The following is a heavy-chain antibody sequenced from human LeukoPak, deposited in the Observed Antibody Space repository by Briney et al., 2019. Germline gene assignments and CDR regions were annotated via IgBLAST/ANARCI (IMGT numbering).Heavy chain of an antibody. CDR3: ARVQGVGATYFDY. Sequence: SETLSLTCTVSGGSISSGDYYWSWIRQPPGKGLEWIGYIYYSGSTYYNPSLKSRVTISVDTSKNQFSLKLSSVTAADKAVYYCARVQGVGATYFDYWGQGTLVTVSS. V-gene: IGHV4-30-4*08. CDR2: IYYSGST. D-gene: IGHD1-26*01. CDR1: GGSISSGDYY. J-gene: IGHJ4*02.